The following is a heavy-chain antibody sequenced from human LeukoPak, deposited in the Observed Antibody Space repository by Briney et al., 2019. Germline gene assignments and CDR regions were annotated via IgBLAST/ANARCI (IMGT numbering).Heavy chain of an antibody. D-gene: IGHD3-22*01. Sequence: PGGSLRLSRAASGFTFSSYEMNWVRQAPGKGLEWISYISSSGSTIYYADSVKGRFTISRDNAKNSLFLQMNSLRAEGTAVYYCARERFGYYGSSDYYYFDSWGQGTLVTVSS. J-gene: IGHJ4*02. CDR1: GFTFSSYE. CDR3: ARERFGYYGSSDYYYFDS. V-gene: IGHV3-48*03. CDR2: ISSSGSTI.